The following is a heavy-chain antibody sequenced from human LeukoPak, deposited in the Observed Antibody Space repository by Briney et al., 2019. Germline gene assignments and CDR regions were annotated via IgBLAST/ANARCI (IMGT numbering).Heavy chain of an antibody. CDR3: AGILTGYYHGHWFDP. Sequence: GASVKVSCKASGGTFSSYAISWVRQAPGQGLEWMGGIIPIFGTANYAQKFQGRVTITADKSTSTAYMELSSLRSEDTAVYYCAGILTGYYHGHWFDPWGQGTLVTVSS. D-gene: IGHD3-9*01. V-gene: IGHV1-69*06. CDR1: GGTFSSYA. J-gene: IGHJ5*02. CDR2: IIPIFGTA.